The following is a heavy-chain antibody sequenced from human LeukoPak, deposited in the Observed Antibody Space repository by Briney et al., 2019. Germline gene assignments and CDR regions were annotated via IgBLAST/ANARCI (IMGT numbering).Heavy chain of an antibody. CDR3: ARGRLPQLGIAYYMDV. CDR2: MNPNSGNT. J-gene: IGHJ6*03. CDR1: GYTFTSYD. V-gene: IGHV1-8*01. Sequence: GASVKVSCKASGYTFTSYDINWVRQATGQGLEWMGWMNPNSGNTGYAQKFQGTVTMTRNTSISTAYMELSSLRSEDTAVYYCARGRLPQLGIAYYMDVWGKGTTVTVSS. D-gene: IGHD7-27*01.